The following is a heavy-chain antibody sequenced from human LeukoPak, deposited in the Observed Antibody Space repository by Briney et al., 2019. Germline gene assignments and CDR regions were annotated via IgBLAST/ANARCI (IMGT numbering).Heavy chain of an antibody. D-gene: IGHD2-2*01. Sequence: PSQTLSLTCAVPGGSISSGGYSWSWIRQPPGKGLEWIGYIYHSGSTYYNPSLKSRVTISVDRSKNQFSLKLSSVTAADTAVYYCARGGYCSSTSCPFDYWGQGTLVTVSS. J-gene: IGHJ4*02. V-gene: IGHV4-30-2*01. CDR2: IYHSGST. CDR3: ARGGYCSSTSCPFDY. CDR1: GGSISSGGYS.